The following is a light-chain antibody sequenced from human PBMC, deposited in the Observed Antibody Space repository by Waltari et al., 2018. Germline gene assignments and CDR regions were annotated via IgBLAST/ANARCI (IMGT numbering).Light chain of an antibody. CDR1: SSDIGADDY. Sequence: QSVLTQPASVSGSPGQSITISCTGSSSDIGADDYVSWYQQNSGRAPKLIIFEVPNRPSGVSDRFSGSRSGNTASLTISGLQAEDEADYFCSSYSTSSTFLIFGGGTKLTVL. CDR3: SSYSTSSTFLI. J-gene: IGLJ2*01. V-gene: IGLV2-14*01. CDR2: EVP.